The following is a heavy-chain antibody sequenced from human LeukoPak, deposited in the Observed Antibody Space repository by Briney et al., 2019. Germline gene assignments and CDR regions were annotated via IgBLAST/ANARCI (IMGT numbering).Heavy chain of an antibody. J-gene: IGHJ4*02. V-gene: IGHV3-30*02. CDR2: IRYDGSNK. CDR3: AKGPTGDSSGYIHYFDY. Sequence: PGGSLRLSCAASGFTFSSYGMHWVRQAPGKGLEWVAFIRYDGSNKYYADSVKGRFTISRDNSKNTLYLQMNSLRAEDTAVYYCAKGPTGDSSGYIHYFDYWGQGTLVTVSS. CDR1: GFTFSSYG. D-gene: IGHD3-22*01.